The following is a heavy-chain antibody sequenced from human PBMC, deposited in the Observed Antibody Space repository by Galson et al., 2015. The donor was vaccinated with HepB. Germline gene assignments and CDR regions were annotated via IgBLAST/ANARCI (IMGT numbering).Heavy chain of an antibody. J-gene: IGHJ5*02. CDR1: GYTLTDYK. D-gene: IGHD6-19*01. Sequence: SVKVSCKASGYTLTDYKLHWVRQVPGQGLEWMGIIEPTRGSTSYAQKFQGRLTMTRDTSTSTVYMDLSSLRSEDTAVYYCAKDNTGWSFDRWGQGTLVTVSS. V-gene: IGHV1-46*01. CDR2: IEPTRGST. CDR3: AKDNTGWSFDR.